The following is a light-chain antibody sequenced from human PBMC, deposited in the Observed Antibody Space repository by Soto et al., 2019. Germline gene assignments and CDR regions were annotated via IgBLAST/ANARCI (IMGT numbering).Light chain of an antibody. J-gene: IGKJ5*01. Sequence: IVMAQTYATLSVSSGEGATVSCRASQSVSTPVAWYQHIPCQAPRLLFYDASTRATGIPARFSGSGSGTEFTLTISSLQSEDFAVYYCQHYHGWPITFGQGTRLEIK. CDR1: QSVSTP. CDR3: QHYHGWPIT. V-gene: IGKV3-15*01. CDR2: DAS.